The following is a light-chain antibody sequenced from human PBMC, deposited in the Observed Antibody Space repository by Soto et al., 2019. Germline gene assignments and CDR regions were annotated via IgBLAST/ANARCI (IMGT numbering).Light chain of an antibody. Sequence: DIQMTQSPSSLSASVGDRVTITCRASQGIGNSLAWFQQQPGKAPRSLIYDASTLQSGVPSKFSGSGSGTDFTLTISSLQPEDFATYYCQQYNSYPHTFGGGTKVEIK. CDR2: DAS. J-gene: IGKJ4*01. V-gene: IGKV1-16*02. CDR1: QGIGNS. CDR3: QQYNSYPHT.